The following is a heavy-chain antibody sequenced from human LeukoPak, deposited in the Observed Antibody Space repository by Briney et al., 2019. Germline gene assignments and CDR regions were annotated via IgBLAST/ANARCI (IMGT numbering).Heavy chain of an antibody. CDR3: ARDFHTAWGFRAAAGNFDY. D-gene: IGHD6-13*01. CDR1: GYTFTSYG. CDR2: ISAYNGNT. V-gene: IGHV1-18*01. J-gene: IGHJ4*02. Sequence: GASVKVSCKASGYTFTSYGISWVRQAPGQGLEWMGWISAYNGNTNYAQKLQGRVTMTTDTSTSTAYMKLRSLRSDDTAVYYCARDFHTAWGFRAAAGNFDYWGQGTLVTVSS.